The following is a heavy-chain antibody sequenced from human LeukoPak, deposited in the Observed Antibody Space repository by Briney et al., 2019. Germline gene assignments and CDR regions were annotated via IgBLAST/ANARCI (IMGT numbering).Heavy chain of an antibody. D-gene: IGHD3-3*01. V-gene: IGHV3-23*01. CDR3: AKGHARITIFGVVTDY. CDR2: ISGSGGST. CDR1: GFTFSSYA. J-gene: IGHJ4*02. Sequence: GGSLRLSCAASGFTFSSYAMSWVRQAPGKGLEWVSAISGSGGSTYYAASVKGRFTISIDNSKNTLYLQMNSLRAEDTAVYCCAKGHARITIFGVVTDYWGQGTLVTVSS.